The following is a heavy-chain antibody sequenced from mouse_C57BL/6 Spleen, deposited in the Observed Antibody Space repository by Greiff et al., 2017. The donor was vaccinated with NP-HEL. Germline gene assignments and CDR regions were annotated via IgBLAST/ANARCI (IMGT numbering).Heavy chain of an antibody. CDR1: GYTFTSYW. CDR2: IDPSDSYT. Sequence: QVQLQQPGAELVMPGASVKLSCKASGYTFTSYWMHWVKQRPGQGLEWIGEIDPSDSYTNYNQKFKGKSTLTVDKSSSTAYMQLSSLTSEDSAVYYCARRGDGSSFFDYWGQGTTLTVSS. V-gene: IGHV1-69*01. J-gene: IGHJ2*01. D-gene: IGHD1-1*01. CDR3: ARRGDGSSFFDY.